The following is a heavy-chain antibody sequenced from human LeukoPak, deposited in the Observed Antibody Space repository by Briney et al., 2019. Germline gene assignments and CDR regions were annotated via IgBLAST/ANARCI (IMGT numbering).Heavy chain of an antibody. Sequence: PSQTLSLTCTVSGGSISSGAYYWSWIRQHPGKGLEWIGYILHSGSTYYNPSLKSRVTISVDTSKNQFSLKLSSVTAADTAVYYCARDGVAYCGGDCYPHWYFDLWGRGTLVTVSS. CDR1: GGSISSGAYY. J-gene: IGHJ2*01. V-gene: IGHV4-31*03. CDR2: ILHSGST. D-gene: IGHD2-21*02. CDR3: ARDGVAYCGGDCYPHWYFDL.